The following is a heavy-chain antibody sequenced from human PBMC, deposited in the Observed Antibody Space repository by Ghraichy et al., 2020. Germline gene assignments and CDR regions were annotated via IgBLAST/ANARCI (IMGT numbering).Heavy chain of an antibody. D-gene: IGHD3-9*01. CDR3: ARGTGYYDILTGYYSDHDAFDI. V-gene: IGHV4-59*01. J-gene: IGHJ3*02. CDR2: IYYSGST. CDR1: GGSISSYY. Sequence: SETLSLTCTVSGGSISSYYWSWIRQPPGKGLEWIGYIYYSGSTNYNPSLKSQVTISIDTSKNQFSLKLSSVTAADTAVYYCARGTGYYDILTGYYSDHDAFDIWGQGTMVTVSS.